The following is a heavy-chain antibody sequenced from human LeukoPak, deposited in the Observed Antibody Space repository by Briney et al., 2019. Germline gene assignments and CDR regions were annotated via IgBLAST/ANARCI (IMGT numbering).Heavy chain of an antibody. CDR3: AKDLHSDRSPIDY. CDR2: ISGRGGMT. J-gene: IGHJ4*02. V-gene: IGHV3-23*01. CDR1: GFTFSSYA. D-gene: IGHD6-13*01. Sequence: GGSLRLSCAASGFTFSSYAMSWVRQAPGKGLEWVSTISGRGGMTNYAHAVKGRFTISRENSKNTLYLQMNSLRAEDTAIYYCAKDLHSDRSPIDYWGPGTLVTVSS.